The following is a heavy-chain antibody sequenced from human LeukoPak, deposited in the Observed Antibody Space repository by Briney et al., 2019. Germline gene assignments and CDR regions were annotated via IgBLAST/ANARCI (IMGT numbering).Heavy chain of an antibody. D-gene: IGHD3-16*01. Sequence: SSETLSLTCAVSGYSISIGYYWGWIRRPPGKGLEWIGSIYHSGSTYYNPSLKSRVTISVDTSKNQFSLKLRSVTAADTAVYYCARHGNTVVAELPYWGQGTLVTVSS. V-gene: IGHV4-38-2*01. CDR3: ARHGNTVVAELPY. CDR1: GYSISIGYY. CDR2: IYHSGST. J-gene: IGHJ4*02.